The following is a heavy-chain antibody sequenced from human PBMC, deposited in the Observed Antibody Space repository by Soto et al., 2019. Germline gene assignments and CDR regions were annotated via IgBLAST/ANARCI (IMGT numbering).Heavy chain of an antibody. Sequence: PSETLSLTCTVSGGSISSSSYYWGWIRQPPGKGLEWIGSIYYSGSTYYNPSLKSRVTISVDTSKNQFSLKLSSVTAADTAVYYCARTLYSNYGYYYYGMDVWGQGTTVTVSS. D-gene: IGHD4-4*01. V-gene: IGHV4-39*07. J-gene: IGHJ6*02. CDR1: GGSISSSSYY. CDR3: ARTLYSNYGYYYYGMDV. CDR2: IYYSGST.